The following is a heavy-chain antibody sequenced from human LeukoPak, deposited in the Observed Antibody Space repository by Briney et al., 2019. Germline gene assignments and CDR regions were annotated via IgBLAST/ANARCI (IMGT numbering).Heavy chain of an antibody. J-gene: IGHJ3*02. CDR2: ISGSGGST. D-gene: IGHD1-20*01. CDR3: ARDPGLTGNAFDI. V-gene: IGHV3-23*01. Sequence: GGSLRLSCAASGFTFSSYAMSWVRQAPGKGLEWVSAISGSGGSTYYADSVKGRFTISRDNAKNSLYLQMNSLRAEDTAVYYCARDPGLTGNAFDIWGQGTMVTVSS. CDR1: GFTFSSYA.